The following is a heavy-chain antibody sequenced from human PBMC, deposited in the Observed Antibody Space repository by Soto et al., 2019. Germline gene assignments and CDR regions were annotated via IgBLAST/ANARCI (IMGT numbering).Heavy chain of an antibody. CDR3: LTGYFDY. CDR2: ISYSGAT. J-gene: IGHJ4*02. V-gene: IGHV4-59*08. D-gene: IGHD3-9*01. CDR1: GAYISGYH. Sequence: PSETLSVTCTVAGAYISGYHWSWIRQFPGKGLECLGYISYSGATNYNPSLKSRVTMSIDTSKNQFSLQLNSVTATYYCAHIALTGYFDYWGQGTLVTVSS.